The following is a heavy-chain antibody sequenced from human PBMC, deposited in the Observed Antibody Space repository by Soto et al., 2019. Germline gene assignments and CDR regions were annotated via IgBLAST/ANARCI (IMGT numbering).Heavy chain of an antibody. CDR2: INHSGST. CDR3: ARSLYDFWSGYFF. J-gene: IGHJ4*02. CDR1: GGSFSGYY. D-gene: IGHD3-3*01. V-gene: IGHV4-34*01. Sequence: SETLSLTCAVFGGSFSGYYWSWVGQPPGKGLEWIGEINHSGSTNYNPSLKSRVTISVDTSKNQFSLKLSSVTAADTAVYYCARSLYDFWSGYFFWGQGTLVTVSS.